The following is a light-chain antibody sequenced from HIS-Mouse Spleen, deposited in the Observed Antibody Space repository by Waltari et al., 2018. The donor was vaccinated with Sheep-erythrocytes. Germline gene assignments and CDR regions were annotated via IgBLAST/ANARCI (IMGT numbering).Light chain of an antibody. Sequence: QSALTHPRSVSGAPGQSVTISCTRTSSDAGGYNYVSWYQQHPGKAPKLMIYEVSKRPSGVPDRFSGSKSGNTASLTISGLQAEDEADYYCCSYAGSYNHVFATGTKVTVL. CDR3: CSYAGSYNHV. CDR1: SSDAGGYNY. CDR2: EVS. J-gene: IGLJ1*01. V-gene: IGLV2-11*01.